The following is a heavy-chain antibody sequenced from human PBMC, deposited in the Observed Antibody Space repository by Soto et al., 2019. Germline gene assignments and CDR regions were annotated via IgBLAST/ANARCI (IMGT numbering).Heavy chain of an antibody. CDR1: GYSISSGYY. V-gene: IGHV4-38-2*02. Sequence: SETLSLTCAVSGYSISSGYYWGWIRQPPGKGLEWIGSIYHSGSTYYNPSLKSRVTISVDTSKNQFSLKLSSVTAADTAVYYCTREQSDDNYFDPWGQGTLVTVS. CDR2: IYHSGST. J-gene: IGHJ5*02. CDR3: TREQSDDNYFDP. D-gene: IGHD6-19*01.